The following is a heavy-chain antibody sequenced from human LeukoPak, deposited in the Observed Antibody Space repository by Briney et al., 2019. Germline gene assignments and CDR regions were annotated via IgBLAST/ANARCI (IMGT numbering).Heavy chain of an antibody. CDR3: ARNSGSYYSYFDY. D-gene: IGHD1-26*01. Sequence: PSETLSLTCAVYGGSFSGYYWSWIRQPPGKGLEWIGYIYYSGSTNYNPSLKSRVTISVDTSKNQFSLKLSSVTAADTAVYYCARNSGSYYSYFDYWGQGTLVTVSS. CDR2: IYYSGST. J-gene: IGHJ4*02. CDR1: GGSFSGYY. V-gene: IGHV4-59*01.